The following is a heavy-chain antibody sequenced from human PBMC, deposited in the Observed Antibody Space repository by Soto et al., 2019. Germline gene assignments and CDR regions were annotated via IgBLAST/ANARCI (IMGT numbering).Heavy chain of an antibody. V-gene: IGHV5-51*01. D-gene: IGHD2-2*01. CDR2: IYPGDSDT. CDR3: AKDVIVVVPAAIDYYYYGMDV. J-gene: IGHJ6*02. CDR1: GYSFTSYW. Sequence: PGESLKISCKGSGYSFTSYWIGWVRQMPGKGLEWMGLIYPGDSDTRYSPSFQGQVTISRDNSKNTLYLQMNSLRAEDTAVYYCAKDVIVVVPAAIDYYYYGMDVWGQGTTVTVSS.